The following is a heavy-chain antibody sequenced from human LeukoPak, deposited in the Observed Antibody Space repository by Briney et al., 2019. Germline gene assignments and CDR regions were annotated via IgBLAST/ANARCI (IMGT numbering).Heavy chain of an antibody. CDR3: ARGTLGSSGYYS. CDR2: IIPIFGTA. J-gene: IGHJ4*02. V-gene: IGHV1-69*13. D-gene: IGHD3-22*01. Sequence: ASVKVSCKASGGTFSSYAISWVRQAPGQGLEWMGGIIPIFGTANYAQKFQGRVTITADESTSTAYMELSSLRSEDTAVYYYARGTLGSSGYYSWGQGTLVTVSS. CDR1: GGTFSSYA.